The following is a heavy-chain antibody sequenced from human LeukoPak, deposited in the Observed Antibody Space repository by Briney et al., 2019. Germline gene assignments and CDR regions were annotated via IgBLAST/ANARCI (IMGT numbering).Heavy chain of an antibody. D-gene: IGHD2-15*01. J-gene: IGHJ6*02. CDR3: AREIVVVAATNENYYYYGMDV. Sequence: VASVKVSCKASGGTFSSYAISWVRQAPGQGLEWMGRIIPILGIANYAQKFQGRVTITADKSTSTAYMGLSSLRSEDTAVYYCAREIVVVAATNENYYYYGMDVWGQGTTVTVSS. CDR1: GGTFSSYA. V-gene: IGHV1-69*04. CDR2: IIPILGIA.